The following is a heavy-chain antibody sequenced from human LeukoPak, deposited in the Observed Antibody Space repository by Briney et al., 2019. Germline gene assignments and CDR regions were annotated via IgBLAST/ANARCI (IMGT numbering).Heavy chain of an antibody. D-gene: IGHD3-10*01. V-gene: IGHV3-23*01. CDR1: GFTFSSYD. CDR3: AKDGSGRNYFDY. J-gene: IGHJ4*02. Sequence: PGGSLRLSCAASGFTFSSYDMHWVRQATGKGLEWVSAISGSGGSTYYADSVKGRFTISRDNSKNTLYLQMNSLRAEDTAVYYCAKDGSGRNYFDYWGQGTLVTVSS. CDR2: ISGSGGST.